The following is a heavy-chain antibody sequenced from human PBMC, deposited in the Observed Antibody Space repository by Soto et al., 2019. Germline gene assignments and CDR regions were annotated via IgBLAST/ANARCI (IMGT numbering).Heavy chain of an antibody. CDR1: GGSFSGYY. CDR2: IHHSGST. CDR3: ATIVVVASTMRDDAFDI. D-gene: IGHD2-2*01. V-gene: IGHV4-34*01. Sequence: QVQLQQWGTGQLKSSETLSLTCAVNGGSFSGYYWSWIRQPPGKGLEWIGEIHHSGSTNDNPSLKSLVTISLDTSKNQFSLKLNSVTAADTAVYYCATIVVVASTMRDDAFDIWGQGTMVTVSS. J-gene: IGHJ3*02.